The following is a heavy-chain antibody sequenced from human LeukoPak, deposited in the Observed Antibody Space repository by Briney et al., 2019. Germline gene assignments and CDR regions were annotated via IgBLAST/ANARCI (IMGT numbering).Heavy chain of an antibody. CDR1: GFTFSSYA. CDR2: ISGSGGST. D-gene: IGHD5-12*01. V-gene: IGHV3-23*01. Sequence: PGGSLRLSCAASGFTFSSYAMSWVRQAPGKGLEWVSAISGSGGSTYYADSVKGRFTISRDNSKNTLYLQMNSLRAEDTAVYYCAKGKIQEWLRFWREYYYFDYWGQGTLVTVSS. J-gene: IGHJ4*02. CDR3: AKGKIQEWLRFWREYYYFDY.